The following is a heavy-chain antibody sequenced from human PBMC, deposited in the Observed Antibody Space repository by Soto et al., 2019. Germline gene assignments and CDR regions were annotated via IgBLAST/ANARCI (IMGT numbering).Heavy chain of an antibody. CDR1: GDSVSSNSAA. CDR3: ARELIAVAGTRSVRYYYYGMDV. J-gene: IGHJ6*02. CDR2: TYYRSKWYN. Sequence: SQTLSLTCAISGDSVSSNSAAWNWIRQSPSRGLEWLGRTYYRSKWYNDYAVSVKSRITINPDTSKNQISLQLNSVTPEDTAVYYCARELIAVAGTRSVRYYYYGMDVWGQGTTVTVSS. V-gene: IGHV6-1*01. D-gene: IGHD6-19*01.